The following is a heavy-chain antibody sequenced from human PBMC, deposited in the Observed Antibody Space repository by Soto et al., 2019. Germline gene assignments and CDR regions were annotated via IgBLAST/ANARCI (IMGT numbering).Heavy chain of an antibody. V-gene: IGHV3-30-3*01. Sequence: QVQLVESGGGVVQPGRSLRLSCAASGFTFSSYAMHWVRQAPGKGLEWVAVISYDGSNKYYADSVKGRFTISRDNSTSTLYLQMSSLRAEDTAVYYCARDPLWGTAMVLWYFGLWGRGTLVTVSS. D-gene: IGHD5-18*01. J-gene: IGHJ2*01. CDR3: ARDPLWGTAMVLWYFGL. CDR2: ISYDGSNK. CDR1: GFTFSSYA.